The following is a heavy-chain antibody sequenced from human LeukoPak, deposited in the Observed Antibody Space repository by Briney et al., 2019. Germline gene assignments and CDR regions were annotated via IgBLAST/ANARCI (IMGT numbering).Heavy chain of an antibody. J-gene: IGHJ5*02. Sequence: GGSLRLSCAASGFTFSSYSMNWVRQAPGKGLEWVSSISSSSSYIYYADSVKGRFTISRDNAKNSLYLQMNSLRAEDTAVYYCARGPSYSSGWYGGRNWFDPWGQGTLATVSS. CDR3: ARGPSYSSGWYGGRNWFDP. D-gene: IGHD6-19*01. V-gene: IGHV3-21*01. CDR2: ISSSSSYI. CDR1: GFTFSSYS.